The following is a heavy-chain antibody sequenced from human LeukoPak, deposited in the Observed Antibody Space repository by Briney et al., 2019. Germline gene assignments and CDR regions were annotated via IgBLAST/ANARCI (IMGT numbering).Heavy chain of an antibody. Sequence: GGSLRLSCAGAGLTFRSYWMSWVRQALGKVLEWVANIKQAGSDKYYVDSVKGRFTISRDNTKNSLYLQMNSLRAEDTAVYYCATAFRGSYDNWGQGTLVTVSS. CDR3: ATAFRGSYDN. J-gene: IGHJ4*02. CDR1: GLTFRSYW. CDR2: IKQAGSDK. V-gene: IGHV3-7*03. D-gene: IGHD1-26*01.